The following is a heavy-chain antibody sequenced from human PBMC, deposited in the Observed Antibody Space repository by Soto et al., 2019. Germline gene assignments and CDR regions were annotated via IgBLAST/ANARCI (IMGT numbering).Heavy chain of an antibody. Sequence: EVQLVESGGGLVQPGGSLRLSCAASGFTFSSYSMNWVRQAPGKGLEWVSYISSSSSTIYYADSVKGRFTISRDNAKNSLYLQMNSLRAEDTAVYYCARAGSGWDYNWFDPWGQGTLVTVSS. CDR2: ISSSSSTI. D-gene: IGHD6-19*01. J-gene: IGHJ5*02. CDR3: ARAGSGWDYNWFDP. V-gene: IGHV3-48*01. CDR1: GFTFSSYS.